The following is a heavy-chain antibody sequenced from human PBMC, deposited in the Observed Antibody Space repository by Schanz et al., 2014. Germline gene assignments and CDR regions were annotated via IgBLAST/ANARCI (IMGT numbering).Heavy chain of an antibody. D-gene: IGHD3-10*01. J-gene: IGHJ3*02. CDR1: GGSIRGYY. Sequence: QVQLQESGPGLVKPSETLSLTCTVSGGSIRGYYCSWIRQPPGKGLEWIGYIYDSGSTYYSPSLRSRVTTSVKKSTIHSPRRLTSEPAADTAVYFCARGAKARGDLRPFDIWGQGTVVTVSS. V-gene: IGHV4-59*12. CDR3: ARGAKARGDLRPFDI. CDR2: IYDSGST.